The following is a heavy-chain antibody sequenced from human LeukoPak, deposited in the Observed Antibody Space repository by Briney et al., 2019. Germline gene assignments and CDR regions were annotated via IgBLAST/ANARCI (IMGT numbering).Heavy chain of an antibody. Sequence: GGSLRLSCAASGFTFSSYSMNWVRQAPGKGLEWVSYIGSSSSTIYYADSVKGRFTISRDNAKNSLYLQMNSLRAEDTAVYYCARGHIVVVTAIPPPRYFDYWGQGTLVTVSS. CDR3: ARGHIVVVTAIPPPRYFDY. D-gene: IGHD2-21*02. J-gene: IGHJ4*02. CDR1: GFTFSSYS. CDR2: IGSSSSTI. V-gene: IGHV3-48*01.